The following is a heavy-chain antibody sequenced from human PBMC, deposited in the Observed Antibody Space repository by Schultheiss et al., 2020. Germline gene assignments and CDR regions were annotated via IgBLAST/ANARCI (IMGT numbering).Heavy chain of an antibody. CDR1: GFTFSSYA. V-gene: IGHV3-23*01. Sequence: GGSLRLSCAASGFTFSSYAMSWVRQAPGKGLEWVSAISGSGGSTYYADSVKGRFTISRDNSKNTLYLQMNSLRAEDTAVYYCARDGGDIVVVPAAIHGYYYYGMDVWGQGTTVTVSS. D-gene: IGHD2-2*02. J-gene: IGHJ6*02. CDR3: ARDGGDIVVVPAAIHGYYYYGMDV. CDR2: ISGSGGST.